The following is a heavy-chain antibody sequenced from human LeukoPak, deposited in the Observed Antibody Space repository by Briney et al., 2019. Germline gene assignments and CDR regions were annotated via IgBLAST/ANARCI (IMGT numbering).Heavy chain of an antibody. CDR3: SKDRVGYDSSGYLPYFDY. D-gene: IGHD3-22*01. V-gene: IGHV3-23*01. J-gene: IGHJ4*02. CDR2: FSGSGGST. Sequence: AGSLRLSCAASGGTFSSCAMSWGRRAPGKGLQCISGFSGSGGSTYYADSVKGRFTISRDNSKNTLYLQMNSLRAEDMAVYYCSKDRVGYDSSGYLPYFDYWGQGPLVSVSS. CDR1: GGTFSSCA.